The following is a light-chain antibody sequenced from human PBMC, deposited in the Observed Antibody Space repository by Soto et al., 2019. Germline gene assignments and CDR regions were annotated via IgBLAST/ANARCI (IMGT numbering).Light chain of an antibody. CDR2: EVI. V-gene: IGLV2-23*02. CDR1: SRVFGIFNL. J-gene: IGLJ1*01. CDR3: CSYAGSSVYV. Sequence: QSVLTQVASVSGSPGQSIPISCTGKSRVFGIFNLVSWYQQHPGKAPRLIIYEVIKRPSGVFNRFSGSKSGNTASLTIFGLQVEDEADYYCCSYAGSSVYVFGTGTKVTVL.